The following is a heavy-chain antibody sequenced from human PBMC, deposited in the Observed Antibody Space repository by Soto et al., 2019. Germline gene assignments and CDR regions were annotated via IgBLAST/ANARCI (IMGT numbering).Heavy chain of an antibody. CDR1: GGSISSGDYC. D-gene: IGHD4-4*01. CDR3: ARGRYATTVSDYYYYALDV. J-gene: IGHJ6*02. Sequence: SETLSLTCTVSGGSISSGDYCWSWIRQPPGKGLEWIGYIYYSGSTYYNPSLKSRVTISVDTSKNQFSLKLSSVTAADTAVYYCARGRYATTVSDYYYYALDVWGQGTTVTVSS. V-gene: IGHV4-30-4*01. CDR2: IYYSGST.